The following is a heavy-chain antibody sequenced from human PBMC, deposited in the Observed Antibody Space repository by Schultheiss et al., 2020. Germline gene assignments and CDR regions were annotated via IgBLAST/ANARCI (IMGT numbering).Heavy chain of an antibody. CDR2: INHSGST. D-gene: IGHD6-19*01. J-gene: IGHJ4*02. Sequence: SETLSLTCAVYGGSFSGYYWSWIGQPPGKGLEWIGEINHSGSTNYNPSLKSRVTISVDTSKNQFSLKLNSVTAADTVVYYCATRDSSGWYELDYWGQGTLVTVSS. CDR3: ATRDSSGWYELDY. V-gene: IGHV4-34*01. CDR1: GGSFSGYY.